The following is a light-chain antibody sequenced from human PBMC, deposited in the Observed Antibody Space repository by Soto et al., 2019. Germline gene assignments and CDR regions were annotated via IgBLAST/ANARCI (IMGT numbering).Light chain of an antibody. Sequence: DIQMTQSPSTLSASVGDRVTITCRASQSISSWLAWYQQKPGKAPKLLIYKASSLESGVPSRFSGSGSGTEFTLTISSLQPDASAYYYYQQYSSWTFGEGTKVDIK. CDR3: QQYSSWT. CDR1: QSISSW. CDR2: KAS. V-gene: IGKV1-5*03. J-gene: IGKJ1*01.